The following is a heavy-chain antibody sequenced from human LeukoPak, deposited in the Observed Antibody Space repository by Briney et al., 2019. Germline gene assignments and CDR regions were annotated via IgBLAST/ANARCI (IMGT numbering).Heavy chain of an antibody. Sequence: GGSLRLSCAASGFTFSSYWMNWARQAPGKGLEWVASINHNGNVNYYVDSVKGRFTISRDNAKNSLYLQMSNLRAEDTAVYFCARGGGLDVWGQGATVTVSS. CDR3: ARGGGLDV. CDR2: INHNGNVN. V-gene: IGHV3-7*03. J-gene: IGHJ6*02. D-gene: IGHD3-16*01. CDR1: GFTFSSYW.